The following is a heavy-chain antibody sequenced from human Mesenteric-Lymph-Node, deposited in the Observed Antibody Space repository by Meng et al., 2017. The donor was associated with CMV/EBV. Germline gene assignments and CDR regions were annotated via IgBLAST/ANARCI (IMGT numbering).Heavy chain of an antibody. V-gene: IGHV3-7*01. CDR1: GFTFSDYY. J-gene: IGHJ6*02. CDR2: IKEDGSEK. Sequence: GGSLRLSCAASGFTFSDYYMSWIRQSPGKGLEWVANIKEDGSEKYYVDSVKGRFTISRDNAKNSLYLQMHSLTAEDTAVYYCARVGHYYYYGMDVWGPGTTVTVSS. CDR3: ARVGHYYYYGMDV.